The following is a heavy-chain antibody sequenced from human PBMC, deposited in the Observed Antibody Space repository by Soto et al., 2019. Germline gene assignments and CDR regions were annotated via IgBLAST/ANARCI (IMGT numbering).Heavy chain of an antibody. Sequence: PSETLSLTCTVSGGSISSGDYYWSWIRQPPGKGLEWIGYIYYSGSTYYNPSLKSRVTISVDTSKNQFSLKLSSVTAADTAVYYCARARKHCSSTSCYLSTFDYYYGMDVWGQGTTVTVSS. CDR3: ARARKHCSSTSCYLSTFDYYYGMDV. CDR2: IYYSGST. D-gene: IGHD2-2*01. J-gene: IGHJ6*02. CDR1: GGSISSGDYY. V-gene: IGHV4-30-4*01.